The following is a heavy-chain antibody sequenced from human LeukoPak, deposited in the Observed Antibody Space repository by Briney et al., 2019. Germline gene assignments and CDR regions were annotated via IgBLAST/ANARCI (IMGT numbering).Heavy chain of an antibody. V-gene: IGHV4-4*02. CDR3: AGTAAPPRLRYFDWLPPTFDY. Sequence: SETLSLTCAVSGGSISSSNWWSWVRQPPGKGLEWIGEIYHSGSTNYNPSLKSRVTISVDTFKNQFSLKLSSVTAADTAVYYCAGTAAPPRLRYFDWLPPTFDYWGQGTLVTVSS. CDR1: GGSISSSNW. D-gene: IGHD3-9*01. CDR2: IYHSGST. J-gene: IGHJ4*02.